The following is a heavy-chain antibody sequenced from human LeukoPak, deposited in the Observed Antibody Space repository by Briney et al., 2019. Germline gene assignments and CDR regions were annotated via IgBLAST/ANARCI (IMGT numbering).Heavy chain of an antibody. D-gene: IGHD3-10*01. CDR1: GGSISSGGYY. CDR2: MYTSGNT. J-gene: IGHJ4*02. CDR3: ARTGSGSYYNPLLRY. V-gene: IGHV4-61*02. Sequence: SETLSLTCTVSGGSISSGGYYWSWIRQPAGKGLEWIGRMYTSGNTNYNPSLKSRATISVDTSKNQFSLKLSSVTAADTAVYYCARTGSGSYYNPLLRYWGQGTLVTVSS.